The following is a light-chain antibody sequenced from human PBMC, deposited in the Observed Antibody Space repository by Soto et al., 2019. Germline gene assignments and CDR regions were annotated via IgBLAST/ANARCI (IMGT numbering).Light chain of an antibody. CDR1: QSIGTY. V-gene: IGKV3-15*01. CDR2: GAS. J-gene: IGKJ1*01. Sequence: IVMTQSPATLSVSPGERATLSCKASQSIGTYLAWYQQKPGQAPRLLIYGASTRATGVPARFSGGGSGTEFTLTINSLQSEDFAIYHCQQYDNLPPWTFGQGTKVEIK. CDR3: QQYDNLPPWT.